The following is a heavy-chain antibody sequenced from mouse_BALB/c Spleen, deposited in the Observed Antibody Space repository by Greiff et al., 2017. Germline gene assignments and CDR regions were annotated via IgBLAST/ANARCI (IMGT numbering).Heavy chain of an antibody. CDR3: VREGATMITTGHFDY. J-gene: IGHJ2*01. CDR2: IYPGDGST. Sequence: QVQLQESGPELVKPGALVKISCKASGYTFTSYDIDWVKQRPGQGLEWIGWIYPGDGSTKYNEKFKGKATLTADKSSSTAYMKLSSLTSEDSAVYFCVREGATMITTGHFDYWGQGTTLTVSA. V-gene: IGHV1S56*01. CDR1: GYTFTSYD. D-gene: IGHD2-4*01.